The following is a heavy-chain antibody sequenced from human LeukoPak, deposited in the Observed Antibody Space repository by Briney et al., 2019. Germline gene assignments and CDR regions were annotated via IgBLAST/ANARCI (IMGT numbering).Heavy chain of an antibody. CDR2: ISWNSGSI. Sequence: PGGPLRLSCAASGFTFDDYAMHWVRQAPGKGLEWVSGISWNSGSIGYADSVKGLFTISRDNAKNSLYLQMNSLRAEDTALYYCAKDIGIAVAGTKGFDPWGQGTLVTVSS. V-gene: IGHV3-9*01. CDR1: GFTFDDYA. CDR3: AKDIGIAVAGTKGFDP. D-gene: IGHD6-19*01. J-gene: IGHJ5*02.